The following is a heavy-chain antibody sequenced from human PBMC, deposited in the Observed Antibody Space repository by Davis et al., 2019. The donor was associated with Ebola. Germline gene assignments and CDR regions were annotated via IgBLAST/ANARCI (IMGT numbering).Heavy chain of an antibody. Sequence: PGGSLRLFCVVCGASLSGSYWSWIRQPPGKGLEWIGEIDHRGSTTYNLSLKSRVTISVDASPNQFSLRLASVTAADTAVYYCARVGDSYGWTYDYWGQGTHVTVSS. J-gene: IGHJ4*02. V-gene: IGHV4-34*01. CDR2: IDHRGST. D-gene: IGHD5-18*01. CDR3: ARVGDSYGWTYDY. CDR1: GASLSGSY.